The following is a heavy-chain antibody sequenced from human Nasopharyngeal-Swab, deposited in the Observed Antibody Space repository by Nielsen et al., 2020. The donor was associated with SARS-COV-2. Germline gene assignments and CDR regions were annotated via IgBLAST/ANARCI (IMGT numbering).Heavy chain of an antibody. CDR3: ARGWDYYDSSGYSNWFDP. D-gene: IGHD3-22*01. J-gene: IGHJ5*02. CDR2: IYHSGST. CDR1: GYSISSGYY. Sequence: GSLRLSCAVSGYSISSGYYWGWIRQPPGKGLEWIGSIYHSGSTYYNPSLKSRVTISVDTSKNQFSLKLSSVTAADTAVYYCARGWDYYDSSGYSNWFDPWGQGTLVTVSS. V-gene: IGHV4-38-2*01.